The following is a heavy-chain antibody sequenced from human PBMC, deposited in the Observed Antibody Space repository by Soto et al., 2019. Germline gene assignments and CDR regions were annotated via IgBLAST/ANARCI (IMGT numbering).Heavy chain of an antibody. CDR3: ARAKSARPGYYYYGMDV. Sequence: QVQLVQSGAEVKKPGASVKVSCKASGYTFTSYDINWVRQATGQGLEWMGWMNPNSGNTGYAQKFQGRVTMTRNTSIRTAYMELSSLRSEDTAVYYCARAKSARPGYYYYGMDVWGQGTTVTVSS. CDR1: GYTFTSYD. V-gene: IGHV1-8*01. D-gene: IGHD2-2*01. CDR2: MNPNSGNT. J-gene: IGHJ6*02.